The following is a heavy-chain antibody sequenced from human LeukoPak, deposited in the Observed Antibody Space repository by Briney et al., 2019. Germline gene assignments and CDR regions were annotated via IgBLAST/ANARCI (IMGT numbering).Heavy chain of an antibody. CDR3: ARHVGIFGMVSYFDY. D-gene: IGHD3-3*01. CDR2: INYSGST. CDR1: GGSISGYY. J-gene: IGHJ4*02. V-gene: IGHV4-59*08. Sequence: PSETLSLTCTVSGGSISGYYWSWIRQPPGKGLEWIGYINYSGSTNYNPSLKSRVTISVDTSKKNQFSLELSSVTAADTAVYYCARHVGIFGMVSYFDYWGQGTLVTVSP.